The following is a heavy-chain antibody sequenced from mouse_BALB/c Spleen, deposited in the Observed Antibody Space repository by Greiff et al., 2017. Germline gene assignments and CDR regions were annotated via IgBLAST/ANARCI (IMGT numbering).Heavy chain of an antibody. V-gene: IGHV2-6-7*01. J-gene: IGHJ4*01. Sequence: VQLQESGPGLVAPSQSLSITCTVSGFSFNGYGVNWVRQPPGKGLEWLGMIWGDGSTDYTSALKSRLSISKDNSKGQVFLKMNSRRTDDTARYYCAREAYGYPMDYWGQGTSVTVSS. CDR2: IWGDGST. CDR3: AREAYGYPMDY. D-gene: IGHD2-2*01. CDR1: GFSFNGYG.